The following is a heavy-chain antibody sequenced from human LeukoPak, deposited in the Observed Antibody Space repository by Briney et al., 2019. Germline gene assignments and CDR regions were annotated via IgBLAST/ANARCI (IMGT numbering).Heavy chain of an antibody. CDR1: GYTFTSYG. CDR3: ARDRDAHTQFDY. V-gene: IGHV1-18*01. J-gene: IGHJ4*02. CDR2: ISAYNGNT. Sequence: ASVKVSCKASGYTFTSYGISWVRQAPGQGLEWMGWISAYNGNTNYAQKLQGRVTMTTDTSTSTACMELRSLRSDDTAVYYCARDRDAHTQFDYWGQGTLVTVSS.